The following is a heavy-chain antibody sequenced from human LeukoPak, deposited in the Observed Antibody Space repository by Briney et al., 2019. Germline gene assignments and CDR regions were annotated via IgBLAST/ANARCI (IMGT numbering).Heavy chain of an antibody. Sequence: PGGSLRLSCAASGFTLSTYTMNWVRQAPGKGLVWVSRINSDGSSTRYADSVKGRFIISRDNVKNTLYLQMNSLRAEDTAVYYCARDHYDSSGYYYEGDAFDIWGQGTMVTVSS. V-gene: IGHV3-74*01. J-gene: IGHJ3*02. CDR2: INSDGSST. D-gene: IGHD3-22*01. CDR3: ARDHYDSSGYYYEGDAFDI. CDR1: GFTLSTYT.